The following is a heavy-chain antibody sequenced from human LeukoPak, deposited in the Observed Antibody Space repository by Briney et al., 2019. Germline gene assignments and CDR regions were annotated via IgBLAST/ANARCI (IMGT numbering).Heavy chain of an antibody. CDR3: ARGYCSSTSCYLDNWFDP. V-gene: IGHV1-2*06. J-gene: IGHJ5*02. CDR1: GYTFTGYY. CDR2: INPNSGGT. D-gene: IGHD2-2*01. Sequence: ASVKVSCKASGYTFTGYYMHWVRQAPGQGLEWMGRINPNSGGTNYAQKFQGRVTITRDTSASTAYMELSSLRSEDTAVYYCARGYCSSTSCYLDNWFDPWGQGTLVTVSS.